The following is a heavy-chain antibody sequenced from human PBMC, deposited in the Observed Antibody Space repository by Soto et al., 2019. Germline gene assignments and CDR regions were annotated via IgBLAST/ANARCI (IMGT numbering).Heavy chain of an antibody. CDR2: ISSSSSYI. D-gene: IGHD3-22*01. J-gene: IGHJ4*02. CDR3: ASNYYDRSGPGPFDY. CDR1: GFTFSSYS. V-gene: IGHV3-21*01. Sequence: GGSLRLSCAASGFTFSSYSMNWVRQAPGKGLEWVSSISSSSSYIYYADSVKGRFTISRDNAKNSLYLQMNSLRAEDTAVNYCASNYYDRSGPGPFDYWGQGTLVTVSS.